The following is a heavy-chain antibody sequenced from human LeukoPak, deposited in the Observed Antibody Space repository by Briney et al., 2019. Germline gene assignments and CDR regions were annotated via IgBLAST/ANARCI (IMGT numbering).Heavy chain of an antibody. CDR2: INPKSGGT. Sequence: ASVKVSCKASGYPFTGYYMHWVRQAPGQGLEWMGWINPKSGGTNYAQKFQGRVTMTRDASISTAYMELSRLRSDDTAVYYCARELNYDSSGYYFDYWGQGTLVTVSS. D-gene: IGHD3-22*01. CDR3: ARELNYDSSGYYFDY. V-gene: IGHV1-2*02. J-gene: IGHJ4*02. CDR1: GYPFTGYY.